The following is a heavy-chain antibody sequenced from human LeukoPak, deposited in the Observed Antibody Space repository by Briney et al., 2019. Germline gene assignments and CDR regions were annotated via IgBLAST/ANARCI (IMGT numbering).Heavy chain of an antibody. D-gene: IGHD1-26*01. Sequence: TPGGSLRLSCAASGFTFNDYYISWVRQAPGKGLEWVSYISSSVSTIYYADSVKGRFTISRDNAKNSLYLQMNSLRAEDTAVYYCASLHGGSYWDAFDIWGQGTMVTVPS. V-gene: IGHV3-11*04. CDR3: ASLHGGSYWDAFDI. CDR1: GFTFNDYY. J-gene: IGHJ3*02. CDR2: ISSSVSTI.